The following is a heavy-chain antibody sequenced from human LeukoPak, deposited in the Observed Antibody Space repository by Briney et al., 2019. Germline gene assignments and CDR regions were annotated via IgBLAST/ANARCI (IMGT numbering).Heavy chain of an antibody. CDR2: IKQDGSEK. CDR3: AKDEVDSSGYYYPNYSFDY. J-gene: IGHJ4*02. V-gene: IGHV3-7*03. CDR1: GFTFSSYW. D-gene: IGHD3-22*01. Sequence: GGSLRLSCAASGFTFSSYWMSWVRQAPGKGLEWVANIKQDGSEKYYVDSVKGRFTISRDNSKNTLYLQMNSLRAEDTAVYYCAKDEVDSSGYYYPNYSFDYWGQGTLVTVSS.